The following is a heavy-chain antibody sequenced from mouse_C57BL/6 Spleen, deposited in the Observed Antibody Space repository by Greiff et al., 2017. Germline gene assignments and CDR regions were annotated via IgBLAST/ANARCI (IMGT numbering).Heavy chain of an antibody. Sequence: QVQLQQSGAELVKPGASVKLSCKASGYTFTEYTIHWVKQRPGQGLEWIGWFYPGSGSIKYNEKVKDKATLTADKSSSTVYMELSRLTSEDSAVYFCARHGEVITTVVAGAMDYWGQGTSVTVSS. CDR2: FYPGSGSI. D-gene: IGHD1-1*01. V-gene: IGHV1-62-2*01. CDR1: GYTFTEYT. CDR3: ARHGEVITTVVAGAMDY. J-gene: IGHJ4*01.